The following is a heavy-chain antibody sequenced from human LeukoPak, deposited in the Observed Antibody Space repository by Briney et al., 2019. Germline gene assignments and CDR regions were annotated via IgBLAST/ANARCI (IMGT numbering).Heavy chain of an antibody. CDR3: ARERSREYAYGDNPLGYFDY. J-gene: IGHJ4*02. V-gene: IGHV3-30-3*01. CDR1: GFTFSSYA. Sequence: GGSLRLSCAASGFTFSSYAMHWVRQAPGKGLEWVAVISYDGSNKYYADSVKGRFTISRDNSKNTLYLQMNSLRAEDTAVYYCARERSREYAYGDNPLGYFDYWGQGTLVTVSS. D-gene: IGHD4-17*01. CDR2: ISYDGSNK.